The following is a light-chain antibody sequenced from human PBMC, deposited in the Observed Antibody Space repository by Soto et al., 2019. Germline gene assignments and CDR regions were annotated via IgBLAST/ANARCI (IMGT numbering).Light chain of an antibody. J-gene: IGLJ2*01. CDR1: SSNIGRNT. Sequence: QSVLTQPPSASGTPGQTVTFSCSGSSSNIGRNTVNWYQQLPGTAPKVLIYNNSQRPSGVPARFSASKSGTSASLAISGLQSEDEADYYCAAWDDSLNGLVFGGGTKLTVL. V-gene: IGLV1-44*01. CDR3: AAWDDSLNGLV. CDR2: NNS.